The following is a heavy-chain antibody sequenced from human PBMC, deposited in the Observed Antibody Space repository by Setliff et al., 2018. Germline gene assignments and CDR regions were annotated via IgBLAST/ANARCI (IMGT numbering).Heavy chain of an antibody. D-gene: IGHD1-1*01. J-gene: IGHJ4*02. Sequence: GGSLRLSCSASGFTFSDDSMNWVRQAPGKGLECVSYISSSYTIYYADSVKGRFTLSRDNATNSLYLQMNSLRVEDTAVYYCSRSNSGKHDYWGQGTLVTVSS. CDR3: SRSNSGKHDY. CDR1: GFTFSDDS. CDR2: ISSSYTI. V-gene: IGHV3-48*04.